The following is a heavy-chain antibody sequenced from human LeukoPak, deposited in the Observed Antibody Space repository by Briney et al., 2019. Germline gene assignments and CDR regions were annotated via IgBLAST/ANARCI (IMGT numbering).Heavy chain of an antibody. Sequence: ASVKVSCKASGYTFTSYGINWVRQAPGQGLEWMGWISGHNGHTNYVQKMQGRVTMTTDTSTNTAYMELRNLTSDDTAVYYCARGPGIAVAGVFDYWGQGSLVTVSS. CDR1: GYTFTSYG. J-gene: IGHJ4*02. V-gene: IGHV1-18*04. CDR2: ISGHNGHT. CDR3: ARGPGIAVAGVFDY. D-gene: IGHD6-19*01.